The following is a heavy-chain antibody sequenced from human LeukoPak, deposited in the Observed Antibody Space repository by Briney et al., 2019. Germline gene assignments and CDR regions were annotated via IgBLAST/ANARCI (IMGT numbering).Heavy chain of an antibody. CDR1: GFTVSSNY. Sequence: GGSLRLSCAASGFTVSSNYMSWVRQAPGKGLEWVSVIYSGGSTYYADSVKGRFTISRDNSKNTLYLQMSSLRAEDTAVYYCARATMFWYMDVWGKGTTVTVSS. J-gene: IGHJ6*03. CDR2: IYSGGST. CDR3: ARATMFWYMDV. V-gene: IGHV3-53*01. D-gene: IGHD3-10*02.